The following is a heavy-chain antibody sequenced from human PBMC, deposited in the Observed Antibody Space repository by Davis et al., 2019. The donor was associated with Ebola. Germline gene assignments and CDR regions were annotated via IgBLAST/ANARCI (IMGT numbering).Heavy chain of an antibody. J-gene: IGHJ4*02. CDR3: ARHPVFGDYFDY. CDR2: IDPSDSYT. Sequence: PGGSLRLSCKGSGYSFTSYWISWVRQMPGKGLEWMGRIDPSDSYTNYSPSFQGHVTISADKSISTAYLQWSSLKASDTAMYYCARHPVFGDYFDYWGQGTLVTVSS. V-gene: IGHV5-10-1*01. CDR1: GYSFTSYW. D-gene: IGHD3-10*01.